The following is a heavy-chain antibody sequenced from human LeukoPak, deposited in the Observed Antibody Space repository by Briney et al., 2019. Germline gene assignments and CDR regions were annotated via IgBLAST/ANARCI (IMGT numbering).Heavy chain of an antibody. Sequence: ASVKVSCKASGYTFTSYGISWVRQAPGQGLEWMGWISAYNGNTNYAQMLQGRVTMTTDTSTSTAYMELRSLRSDDTAVYYCARDHTGNYDYVWGSYRYPDYYYYYGMDVWGQGTTVTVSS. CDR3: ARDHTGNYDYVWGSYRYPDYYYYYGMDV. CDR1: GYTFTSYG. J-gene: IGHJ6*02. V-gene: IGHV1-18*01. CDR2: ISAYNGNT. D-gene: IGHD3-16*02.